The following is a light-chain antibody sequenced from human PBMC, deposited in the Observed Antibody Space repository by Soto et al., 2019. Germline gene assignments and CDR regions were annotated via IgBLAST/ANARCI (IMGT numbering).Light chain of an antibody. J-gene: IGKJ3*01. V-gene: IGKV3-20*01. CDR1: QSVSSNY. CDR2: GAS. CDR3: QHYGSTSFT. Sequence: EIVLTQSPGTLSLSPGERATLSCRASQSVSSNYLAWYQQKPGQAPRLLIHGASNRATGIPDRFSGSGSGTDFTLTISSLEPEDFAVYYCQHYGSTSFTFGPGTKVDI.